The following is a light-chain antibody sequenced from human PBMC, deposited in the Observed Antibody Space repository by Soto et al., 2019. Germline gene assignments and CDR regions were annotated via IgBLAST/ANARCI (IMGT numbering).Light chain of an antibody. Sequence: QAVVTQPPSVSGAPGQRVTISCTGSSSNIGAGYDVHWYKQLPGTAPKLLIYGNSNRPSGVPDRFSGSKSGTSASLAITGLQAEDEADYYCQSYDSSRSVVFGGGTKLTVL. J-gene: IGLJ2*01. CDR3: QSYDSSRSVV. V-gene: IGLV1-40*01. CDR2: GNS. CDR1: SSNIGAGYD.